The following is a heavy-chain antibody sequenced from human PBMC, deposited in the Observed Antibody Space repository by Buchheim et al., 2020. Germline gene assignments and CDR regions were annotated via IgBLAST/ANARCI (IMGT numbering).Heavy chain of an antibody. CDR3: ARADTAMVSDY. V-gene: IGHV4-59*01. CDR2: IYYSGST. CDR1: GGSISSYY. J-gene: IGHJ4*02. Sequence: QVQLQESGPGLVKPSETLSLTCTVSGGSISSYYWSWIRQPPGKGLEWTGYIYYSGSTNYNPSLKSRVTISVDTSKNQFSLKLSSVTAADTAVYYCARADTAMVSDYWGQGTL. D-gene: IGHD5-18*01.